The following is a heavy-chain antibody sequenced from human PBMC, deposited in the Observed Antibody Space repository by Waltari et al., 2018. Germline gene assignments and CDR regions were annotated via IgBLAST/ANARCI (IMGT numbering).Heavy chain of an antibody. D-gene: IGHD4-17*01. CDR1: GYTFTGHF. CDR3: ARDRGSGDFYFDY. V-gene: IGHV1-2*04. Sequence: QVQLVQSGAEVKKPGASVKVSCKPSGYTFTGHFMHWVRQAPGPGLEWMGWIDPKSGGTNNAPKFQGWVTMTRDTSSSTVYMELSGLKSDDTAVYYCARDRGSGDFYFDYWGQGTLVTVSS. CDR2: IDPKSGGT. J-gene: IGHJ4*02.